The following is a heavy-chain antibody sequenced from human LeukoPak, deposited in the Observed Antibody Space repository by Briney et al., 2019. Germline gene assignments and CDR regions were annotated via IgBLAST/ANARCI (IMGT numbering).Heavy chain of an antibody. CDR2: ISYDGSNK. V-gene: IGHV3-30*04. D-gene: IGHD5-18*01. Sequence: GGSLRLSCAASGFTFSSYAMHWVRQGPGKGLEWVAVISYDGSNKYYADSVKGRFTISRDNSKNTLYLQMNSLRAKDTAVYYCARDRGYSYGPFDYWGQGTLVTVSS. CDR3: ARDRGYSYGPFDY. CDR1: GFTFSSYA. J-gene: IGHJ4*02.